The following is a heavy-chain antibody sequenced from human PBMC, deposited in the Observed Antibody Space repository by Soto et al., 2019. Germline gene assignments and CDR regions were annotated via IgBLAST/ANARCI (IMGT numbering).Heavy chain of an antibody. J-gene: IGHJ6*02. V-gene: IGHV3-9*01. CDR1: GFTFDDYA. D-gene: IGHD5-18*01. CDR3: VKGGGAYSFGSYHFYHSMDV. CDR2: ISWNTGSI. Sequence: EVQLVESGGGLVQPGRSLRLSCAASGFTFDDYAMHWVRQAPGKGLEWVSSISWNTGSIGYADSVKGRFTISRENTKDSLYLQMNSLRAEDTALYYCVKGGGAYSFGSYHFYHSMDVWGQGTTVAVSS.